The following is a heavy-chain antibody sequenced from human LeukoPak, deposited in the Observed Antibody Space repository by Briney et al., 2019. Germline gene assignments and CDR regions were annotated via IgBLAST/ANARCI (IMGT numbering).Heavy chain of an antibody. CDR2: ISWNSGSI. J-gene: IGHJ4*02. Sequence: GGSLRLSCAASGFTFDDYAMHWVRQAPGKGLEWVSGISWNSGSIGYADSVKGRFTISRDNAKNSLYLQMNSLRAEDTALYYCARDVIAAAGYYFDYWGQGTLVTVSS. CDR1: GFTFDDYA. CDR3: ARDVIAAAGYYFDY. D-gene: IGHD6-13*01. V-gene: IGHV3-9*01.